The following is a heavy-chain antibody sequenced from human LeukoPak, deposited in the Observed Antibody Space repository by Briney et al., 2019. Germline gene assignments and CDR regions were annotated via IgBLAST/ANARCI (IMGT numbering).Heavy chain of an antibody. CDR1: GFTFSSYG. J-gene: IGHJ4*02. D-gene: IGHD2-15*01. CDR3: AKVRYCSGVNCYLDDN. Sequence: GGSLRLSCAASGFTFSSYGMHWVHQAPGKGLEWVAFIRYDGSNKYYADSVKGRFTISRDNSKNMLYLEMNSLSTEDTAVYYCAKVRYCSGVNCYLDDNWGQGTLVTVSS. V-gene: IGHV3-30*02. CDR2: IRYDGSNK.